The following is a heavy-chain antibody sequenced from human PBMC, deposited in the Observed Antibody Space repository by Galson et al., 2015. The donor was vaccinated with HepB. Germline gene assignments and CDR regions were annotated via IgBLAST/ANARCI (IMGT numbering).Heavy chain of an antibody. D-gene: IGHD5-12*01. CDR2: INPVTGNP. CDR3: ARALRGYSSGLDY. Sequence: SVKVSCKASGYTFAKHVVHWVRQAPGQSLEWMGWINPVTGNPKYAQSFQGRVTITSDTSATTAYMELSSLKSEDTAVYYCARALRGYSSGLDYWGQGTLVTVSS. V-gene: IGHV1-3*01. J-gene: IGHJ4*02. CDR1: GYTFAKHV.